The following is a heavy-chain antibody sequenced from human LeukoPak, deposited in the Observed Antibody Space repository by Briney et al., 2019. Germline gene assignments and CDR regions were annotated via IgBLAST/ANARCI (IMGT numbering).Heavy chain of an antibody. D-gene: IGHD2-15*01. CDR1: GFAFSSYW. CDR3: GRDPSSPGRFDF. Sequence: GGSLRLSCAASGFAFSSYWMHWVRQAPGKGLVWVSRINTDGSSTSYADSVKGRFTISRDNAKNTLYLQMNSLRVEDTAVYYCGRDPSSPGRFDFWGQGALVTVPP. J-gene: IGHJ4*02. CDR2: INTDGSST. V-gene: IGHV3-74*01.